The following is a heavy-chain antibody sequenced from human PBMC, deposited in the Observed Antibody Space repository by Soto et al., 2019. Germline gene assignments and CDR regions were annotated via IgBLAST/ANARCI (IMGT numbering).Heavy chain of an antibody. J-gene: IGHJ4*02. CDR3: ARDRWSDSSGYYYESGY. Sequence: QVQLVQSGAEVKTPGSSVKVSCKASGGTFSNYGISWVRQAPGQGLEWMGGIIPILGSTKSAQSFQGRVTFTADESTTTAYMELSSLRSEDTAVYSCARDRWSDSSGYYYESGYWGQGTLVTVSS. V-gene: IGHV1-69*01. D-gene: IGHD3-22*01. CDR2: IIPILGST. CDR1: GGTFSNYG.